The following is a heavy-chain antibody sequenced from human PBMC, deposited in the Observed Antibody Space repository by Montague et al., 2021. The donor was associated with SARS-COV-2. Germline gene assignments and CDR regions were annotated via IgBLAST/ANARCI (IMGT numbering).Heavy chain of an antibody. V-gene: IGHV4-34*01. J-gene: IGHJ2*01. CDR2: INRGGNT. D-gene: IGHD3-10*01. CDR3: ARVRDYFTSGNSNLGWYLDL. Sequence: SETLSPTCAIYDGSLSNYYWNWIRQPPGKGLECIGEINRGGNTNXNPSRKSGVTISVDTSKNQFSLKLNSVTAADTAIYYCARVRDYFTSGNSNLGWYLDLWGRGTPVSVSS. CDR1: DGSLSNYY.